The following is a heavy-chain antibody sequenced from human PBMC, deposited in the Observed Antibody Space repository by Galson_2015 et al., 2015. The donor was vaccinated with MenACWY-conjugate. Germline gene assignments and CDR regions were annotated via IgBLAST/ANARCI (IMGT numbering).Heavy chain of an antibody. Sequence: SLRLSCAVSGFTFRNYWMTWVRQASGKGLEWVASIKKDGSEKYYVDSVKGRLTISRDNTKNSMYLEMNSLRAEDTAVYCCARGHYGMDVWGQGTTVTASS. V-gene: IGHV3-7*03. CDR1: GFTFRNYW. J-gene: IGHJ6*02. CDR2: IKKDGSEK. CDR3: ARGHYGMDV.